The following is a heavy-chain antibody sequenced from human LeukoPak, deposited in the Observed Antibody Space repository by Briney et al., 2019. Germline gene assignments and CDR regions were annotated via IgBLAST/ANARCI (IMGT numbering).Heavy chain of an antibody. CDR2: IWYDGSNK. D-gene: IGHD6-13*01. CDR1: GFTFSSYA. Sequence: GGSLRLSCAASGFTFSSYAMSWVRQAPGKGLEWVAVIWYDGSNKYYADSVKGRFTISRDNSKNTLYLQMNSLRAEDTAVYYCARDLSIAAAGTYLDYWGQGTLVTVSS. CDR3: ARDLSIAAAGTYLDY. J-gene: IGHJ4*02. V-gene: IGHV3-33*08.